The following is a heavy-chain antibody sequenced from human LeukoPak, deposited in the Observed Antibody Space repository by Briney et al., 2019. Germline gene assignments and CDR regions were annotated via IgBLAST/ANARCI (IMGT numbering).Heavy chain of an antibody. Sequence: TSQTLSLTCTVSGGSISSGGYYWSWIRQPPGKGLEWIGYIYHSGSTYYNPSLKSRVTISVDRSKNQFSLKLSSVTAADTAVYYCARDPRAEWLTFDYWGQGTLVTVSS. CDR1: GGSISSGGYY. J-gene: IGHJ4*02. D-gene: IGHD5-12*01. CDR2: IYHSGST. V-gene: IGHV4-30-2*01. CDR3: ARDPRAEWLTFDY.